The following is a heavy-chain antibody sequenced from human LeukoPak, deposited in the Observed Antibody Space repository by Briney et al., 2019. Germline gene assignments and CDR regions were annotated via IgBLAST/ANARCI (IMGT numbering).Heavy chain of an antibody. D-gene: IGHD2/OR15-2a*01. Sequence: PSETLSLTCTVSGGSVSSGSDYWTWIRQPPGKGLEWIGDIYDSGSTRYNTSLESRVTISVDTSKNQFSLKLSSVTAADTAVYYCAKGGSTNFYYGDVWGQGTTVTVSS. CDR1: GGSVSSGSDY. J-gene: IGHJ6*02. V-gene: IGHV4-61*01. CDR2: IYDSGST. CDR3: AKGGSTNFYYGDV.